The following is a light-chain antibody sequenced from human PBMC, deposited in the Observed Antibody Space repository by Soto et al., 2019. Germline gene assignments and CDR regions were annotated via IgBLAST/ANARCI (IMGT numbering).Light chain of an antibody. V-gene: IGKV1-5*01. CDR3: QQYNSVRWT. CDR1: QSISRW. Sequence: DIQLNQYPSTLSASVGDRVTITCRASQSISRWLAWSQQKPGKAPKLLIYDASTLEVGVPSRFSGSASGTEFTLTISILQPDDFATYYCQQYNSVRWTFGQGTKVDI. J-gene: IGKJ1*01. CDR2: DAS.